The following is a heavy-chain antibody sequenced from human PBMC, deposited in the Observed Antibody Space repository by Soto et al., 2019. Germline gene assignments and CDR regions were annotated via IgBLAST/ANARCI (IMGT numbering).Heavy chain of an antibody. V-gene: IGHV1-69*06. CDR1: GGTFSSYA. CDR2: IIPIFGTA. Sequence: QVQLVQSGTEVKKPGSSVKVSCKASGGTFSSYALSWVRQAPGHGLEWMGGIIPIFGTANYAQKFQGRVTITADKSTSTAYMELSSLRSEDTAVYYCASHEYSSSELDSSGQTWGQGTLVTVSS. D-gene: IGHD6-6*01. CDR3: ASHEYSSSELDSSGQT. J-gene: IGHJ4*02.